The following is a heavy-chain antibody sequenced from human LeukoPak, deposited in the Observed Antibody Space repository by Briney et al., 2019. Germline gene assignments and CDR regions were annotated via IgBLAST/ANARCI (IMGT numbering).Heavy chain of an antibody. J-gene: IGHJ6*02. CDR3: ARISCTGNGCKPYSYYDIDV. CDR1: GFTFSRYW. Sequence: GGSLRLSCAASGFTFSRYWMHWVRQAPGKGLEWVAVIWYDGSQKYYVDSVKGRFTISRDNSKNTLYLQMNSLRAEDTAVYYCARISCTGNGCKPYSYYDIDVWGQGTTVTVSS. V-gene: IGHV3-33*08. CDR2: IWYDGSQK. D-gene: IGHD2-8*02.